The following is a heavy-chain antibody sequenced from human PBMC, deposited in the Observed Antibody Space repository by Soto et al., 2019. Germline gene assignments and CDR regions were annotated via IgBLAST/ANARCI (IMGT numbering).Heavy chain of an antibody. CDR2: IYYSGST. J-gene: IGHJ3*02. Sequence: SETLSLTCTVSGGSISSYYWSWIRQPPGKGLEWIGYIYYSGSTNYNPSLKSRVTISVDTSKNQFSLKLSSVTAADTAVYYCARVFGWEWCSSTSCYEAFDIWGQGTMVTVSS. V-gene: IGHV4-59*08. CDR3: ARVFGWEWCSSTSCYEAFDI. CDR1: GGSISSYY. D-gene: IGHD2-2*01.